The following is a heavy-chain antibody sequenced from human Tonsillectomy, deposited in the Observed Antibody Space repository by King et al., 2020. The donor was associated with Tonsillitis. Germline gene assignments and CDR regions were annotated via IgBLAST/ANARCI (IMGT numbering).Heavy chain of an antibody. Sequence: QLVQSGAEVKKPGASVKVSCKASGYTFTGYYMHWVRQAPGQGLEWMGWINPNSGGTNYAQKFQGRVTITRDTSISTAYMELSRLRSDDTAVYYCARGRYYDSSGPNWFDPWGQGTLVTVSS. D-gene: IGHD3-22*01. J-gene: IGHJ5*02. CDR1: GYTFTGYY. V-gene: IGHV1-2*02. CDR3: ARGRYYDSSGPNWFDP. CDR2: INPNSGGT.